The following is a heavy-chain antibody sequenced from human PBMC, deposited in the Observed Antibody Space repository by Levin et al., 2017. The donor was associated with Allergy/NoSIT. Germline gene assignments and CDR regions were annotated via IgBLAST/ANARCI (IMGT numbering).Heavy chain of an antibody. CDR3: ARGRSSTSNFDY. CDR2: IYSGGST. V-gene: IGHV3-66*01. J-gene: IGHJ4*02. D-gene: IGHD2-2*01. Sequence: TGGSLRLSCAASGFTVSSNYMGWVRQAPGKGLEWVSVIYSGGSTYYGDSVKGRFTISRDNSKNTLYLQMNSLRAEDTAVYYCARGRSSTSNFDYWGQGILVTVSS. CDR1: GFTVSSNY.